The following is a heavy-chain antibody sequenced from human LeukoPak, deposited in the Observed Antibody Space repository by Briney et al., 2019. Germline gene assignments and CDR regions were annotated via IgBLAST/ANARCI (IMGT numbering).Heavy chain of an antibody. Sequence: GSLRLSCAASGFTFSSYAMSWVRQPPGKGLEWIGSIYYSGSTYYNPSLKSRVTISVDTSKNQFSLKLSSVTAADTAVYYCARWGSATWYYYGMDVWGQGTTVTVSS. J-gene: IGHJ6*02. D-gene: IGHD3-16*01. V-gene: IGHV4-39*01. CDR2: IYYSGST. CDR1: GFTFSSYA. CDR3: ARWGSATWYYYGMDV.